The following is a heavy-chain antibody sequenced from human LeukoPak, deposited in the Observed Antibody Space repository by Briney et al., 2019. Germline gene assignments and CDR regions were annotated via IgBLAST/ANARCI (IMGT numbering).Heavy chain of an antibody. CDR1: GFTFSSYS. Sequence: GGSLRLSRAASGFTFSSYSMNWVRQAPGKGLERVSSISSSSTYIYYADSVKGRFTISRDNAKNSLYLQMNSLRAEDTAVYYCARARCCSSTSCYGDFDYWGQGTLVTVSS. V-gene: IGHV3-21*01. CDR3: ARARCCSSTSCYGDFDY. CDR2: ISSSSTYI. J-gene: IGHJ4*02. D-gene: IGHD2-2*01.